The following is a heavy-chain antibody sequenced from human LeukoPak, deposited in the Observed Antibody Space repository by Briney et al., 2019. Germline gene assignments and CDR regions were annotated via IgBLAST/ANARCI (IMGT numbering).Heavy chain of an antibody. D-gene: IGHD3-22*01. CDR2: IIPIFGTA. CDR3: ARDRGTYYYDSSGYYSFDY. CDR1: GGTFSSDA. Sequence: SVKVSCKXSGGTFSSDAISWVQQAPGQGLEWMGRIIPIFGTANYAQKFQGRVTITTDESTSTAYMELSSLRSEDTAVYYCARDRGTYYYDSSGYYSFDYWGQGTLVTVSS. J-gene: IGHJ4*02. V-gene: IGHV1-69*05.